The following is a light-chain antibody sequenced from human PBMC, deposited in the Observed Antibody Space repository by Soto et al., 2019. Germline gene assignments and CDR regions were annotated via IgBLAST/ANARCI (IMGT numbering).Light chain of an antibody. CDR2: GAS. Sequence: EVVLTQSPGSLSLSPRERGTVSCRDSQSVSSSYLAWYQQKPGQAPRVLIYGASSRATGIPDRVSGSGSGTDFTLTISRLEPEDFAVYYCQQYGSSPPTFGQGTKVDI. V-gene: IGKV3-20*01. CDR3: QQYGSSPPT. J-gene: IGKJ1*01. CDR1: QSVSSSY.